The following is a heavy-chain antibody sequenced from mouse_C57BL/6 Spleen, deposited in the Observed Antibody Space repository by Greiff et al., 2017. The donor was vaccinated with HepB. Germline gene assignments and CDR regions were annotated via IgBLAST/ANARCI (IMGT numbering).Heavy chain of an antibody. D-gene: IGHD4-1*01. J-gene: IGHJ4*01. CDR1: GYTFTSYW. CDR2: IDPSDSYT. CDR3: ARANWDLYCAMDY. V-gene: IGHV1-59*01. Sequence: QVQLQQPGAELVRPGTSVKLSCKASGYTFTSYWMHWVKQRPGQGLEWIGVIDPSDSYTNYNQKFKGKATLTVDTSSSTAYMQLSSLTSEDSAVYYCARANWDLYCAMDYWGQGTSVTVSS.